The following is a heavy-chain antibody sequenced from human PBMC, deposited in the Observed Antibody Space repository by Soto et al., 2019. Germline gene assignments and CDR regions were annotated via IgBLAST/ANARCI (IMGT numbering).Heavy chain of an antibody. Sequence: LSLTCTVSGGSISSGDYYWSWIRQPPGKGLEWIGYIYYSGSTYYNPSLKSRVTISVDTSKNQFSLKLSSVTAADTAVYYCARDPREYYDSTGYYYYGIDVCGQGTTVPAS. D-gene: IGHD3-22*01. CDR2: IYYSGST. V-gene: IGHV4-30-4*01. CDR1: GGSISSGDYY. J-gene: IGHJ6*02. CDR3: ARDPREYYDSTGYYYYGIDV.